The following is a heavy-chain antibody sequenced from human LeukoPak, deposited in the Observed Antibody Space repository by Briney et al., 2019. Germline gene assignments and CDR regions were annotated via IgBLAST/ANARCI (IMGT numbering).Heavy chain of an antibody. Sequence: GASVKGSCKASGYTFIGYYMHWMRQAPGLGLEWVGWISAYNGNTNYAQKLQGRVTMTTDTSTSTAYMELRSLRSDDTAVYYCANTADCSGGSCYSGWFDPWGQGTLVTVSS. CDR3: ANTADCSGGSCYSGWFDP. J-gene: IGHJ5*02. CDR2: ISAYNGNT. V-gene: IGHV1-18*04. D-gene: IGHD2-15*01. CDR1: GYTFIGYY.